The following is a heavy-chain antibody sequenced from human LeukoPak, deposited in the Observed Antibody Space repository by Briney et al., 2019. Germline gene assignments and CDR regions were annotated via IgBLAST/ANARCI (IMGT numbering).Heavy chain of an antibody. D-gene: IGHD4-17*01. CDR3: ARDYGDYGGELYNWFDP. J-gene: IGHJ5*02. CDR1: GFTFSSYG. Sequence: PGGSLRLSCAASGFTFSSYGMHWVRQAPGKGLEWVAVIWYDGSNKYYADSVKGRFTISRDNSKNTLYLQMDSLRAEHTAVYYCARDYGDYGGELYNWFDPWGQGTLVTVSS. V-gene: IGHV3-33*01. CDR2: IWYDGSNK.